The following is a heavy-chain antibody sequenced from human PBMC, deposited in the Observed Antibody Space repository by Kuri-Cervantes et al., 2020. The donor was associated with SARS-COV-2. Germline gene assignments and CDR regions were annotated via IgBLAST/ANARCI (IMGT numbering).Heavy chain of an antibody. Sequence: ESLKIFCTVSGGSISGSSYYGGWIRQPPGNGLEWIGSIHYSGSPYYNPSLKTRVTISVDTSKNQFSLTLSSVTAVDTAVYYCARLYDSSGYYYPAFDYWGQGTLVTVSS. CDR3: ARLYDSSGYYYPAFDY. D-gene: IGHD3-22*01. J-gene: IGHJ4*02. CDR2: IHYSGSP. V-gene: IGHV4-39*01. CDR1: GGSISGSSYY.